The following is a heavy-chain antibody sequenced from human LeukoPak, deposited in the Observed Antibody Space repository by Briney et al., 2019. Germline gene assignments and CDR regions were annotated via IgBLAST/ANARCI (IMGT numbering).Heavy chain of an antibody. J-gene: IGHJ6*03. D-gene: IGHD3-10*01. Sequence: GASVKVSCKASGYTFTSYDNNWVRQATGQGLEWMGWMNPNSGNTGYAQKFQGRVTMTRNTSISTAYMELSSLRSEDTAVYYCARGILLWFGERPYMDVWGKGTTVTISS. CDR1: GYTFTSYD. V-gene: IGHV1-8*01. CDR3: ARGILLWFGERPYMDV. CDR2: MNPNSGNT.